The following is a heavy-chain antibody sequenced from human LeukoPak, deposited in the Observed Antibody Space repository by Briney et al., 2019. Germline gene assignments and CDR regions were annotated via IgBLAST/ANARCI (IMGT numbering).Heavy chain of an antibody. D-gene: IGHD7-27*01. CDR3: AKEPTGDKSFDS. J-gene: IGHJ4*02. CDR1: GASISRSAYY. V-gene: IGHV4-39*07. Sequence: SETLSLTCTVSGASISRSAYYWGWFRQPPGKGLEWIATIFYSGVTYYNPSLKGRVSISIATSENHFSLQLSFVTATDTALYFCAKEPTGDKSFDSWGQGTLVTVSS. CDR2: IFYSGVT.